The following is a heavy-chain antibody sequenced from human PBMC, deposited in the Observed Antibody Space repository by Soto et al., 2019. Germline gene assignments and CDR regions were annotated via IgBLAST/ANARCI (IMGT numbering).Heavy chain of an antibody. J-gene: IGHJ6*02. V-gene: IGHV3-23*01. Sequence: EVQLLESGGGLVQPGGSLRLSCAASGFTFSSYAMSWVRQAPGKGLEWVSVIRSSGDRTYYADSVKGRFTISRDNSKKPLYMQMNSLRAEDTAVYYCAKQQGPGTPYYYAMDVWGQGTTVTVSS. D-gene: IGHD1-1*01. CDR3: AKQQGPGTPYYYAMDV. CDR2: IRSSGDRT. CDR1: GFTFSSYA.